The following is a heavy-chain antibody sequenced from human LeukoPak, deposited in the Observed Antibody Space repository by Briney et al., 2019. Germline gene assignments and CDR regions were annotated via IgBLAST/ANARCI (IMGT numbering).Heavy chain of an antibody. D-gene: IGHD6-13*01. CDR2: IYYSGST. V-gene: IGHV4-39*01. J-gene: IGHJ3*02. CDR3: ARRARPEIAAAGTGAFDI. CDR1: GGSISSSTYY. Sequence: RSSETLSLTCTVSGGSISSSTYYWGWIRQPPGKGLEWIVSIYYSGSTYYNPSLKSRVTISVDTSKNQFSLKLSSVTAADTAVYYCARRARPEIAAAGTGAFDIWGQGTMVTVSS.